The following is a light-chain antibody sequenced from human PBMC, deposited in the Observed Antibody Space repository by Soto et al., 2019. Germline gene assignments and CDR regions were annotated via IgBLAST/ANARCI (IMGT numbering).Light chain of an antibody. J-gene: IGKJ1*01. CDR3: QQYNDWPWT. V-gene: IGKV3-15*01. CDR2: GAS. CDR1: QSVSIN. Sequence: EIVMTQFPATLSVSPGERATLSCRASQSVSINLAWYQQKPGQAPRLLIHGASTWATGIPARFSGSGSGTEFTLTISSLQSEDFAVYSCQQYNDWPWTFGQGTKVEIK.